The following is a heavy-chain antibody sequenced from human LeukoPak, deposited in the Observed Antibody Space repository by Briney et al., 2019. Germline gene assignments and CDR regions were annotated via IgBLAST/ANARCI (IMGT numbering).Heavy chain of an antibody. CDR3: ARGDSSGWYFFSY. V-gene: IGHV3-53*01. Sequence: GGSLRLSCAASGFTVSSNYMSWVRQAPGKGLEWVSVIYSGGSTYYADSMKGRFTISRDNSKNTLYLQMNSLRAEDTAVYYCARGDSSGWYFFSYWGQGTLVTVSS. J-gene: IGHJ4*02. D-gene: IGHD6-19*01. CDR2: IYSGGST. CDR1: GFTVSSNY.